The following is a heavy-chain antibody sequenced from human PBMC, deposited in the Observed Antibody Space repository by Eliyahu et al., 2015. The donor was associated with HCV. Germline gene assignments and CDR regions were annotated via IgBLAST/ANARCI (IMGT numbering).Heavy chain of an antibody. D-gene: IGHD6-19*01. J-gene: IGHJ3*02. CDR1: GFPFGSYA. Sequence: EVQLLESGGGLVQPGGSLRLSCAASGFPFGSYAMGWVRQAPGKGLEWVSVVTGSGAVTYYAESVKGRFTISRDNSKDTVFLQLNSLRAEDTAKYYCARDTPLGYGSGWSRNTFDMWGQGTMVTVSS. CDR3: ARDTPLGYGSGWSRNTFDM. V-gene: IGHV3-23*01. CDR2: VTGSGAVT.